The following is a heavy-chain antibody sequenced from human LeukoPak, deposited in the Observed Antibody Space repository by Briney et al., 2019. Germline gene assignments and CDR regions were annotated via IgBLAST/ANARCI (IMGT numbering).Heavy chain of an antibody. V-gene: IGHV4-4*07. D-gene: IGHD1-26*01. J-gene: IGHJ4*02. Sequence: SETLSLTCTVSGGSISGYYWSWIRQPAGKGLEWIGRIYTTGSTNYNPSLKSRVTMSVDTSKNQLSLNLISVTAADTALYYCARSDSGNYPFDYWGQGTLVTVSS. CDR1: GGSISGYY. CDR2: IYTTGST. CDR3: ARSDSGNYPFDY.